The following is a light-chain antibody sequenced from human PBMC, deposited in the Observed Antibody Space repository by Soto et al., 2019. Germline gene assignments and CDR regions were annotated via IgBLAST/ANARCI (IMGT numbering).Light chain of an antibody. J-gene: IGKJ1*01. CDR2: WAS. Sequence: DIVMTQSPDSLAVSLGERVSINCKSSQSVLYSSNNNNYLAWYQQKPGQPPKLLIYWASTRESGVPDRFSGSGSGTDFTLTISSLRTEDVAMYYCQQYYSSPPTFGQGTQVEIK. CDR1: QSVLYSSNNNNY. V-gene: IGKV4-1*01. CDR3: QQYYSSPPT.